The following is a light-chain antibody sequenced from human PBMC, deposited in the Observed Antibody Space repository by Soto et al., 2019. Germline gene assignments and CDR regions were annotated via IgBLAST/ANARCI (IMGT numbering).Light chain of an antibody. CDR1: NSNIGAGYD. J-gene: IGLJ2*01. V-gene: IGLV1-40*01. Sequence: QSVLTQPPSVSGAPGQRVTIPCTGNNSNIGAGYDVHWYQQLPGTAPKLLIYVNTNRPSRVPDRFSGSKSGTSASLAITGLQAEDEADYYCQSYDSSLTIFGGGTKLTVL. CDR2: VNT. CDR3: QSYDSSLTI.